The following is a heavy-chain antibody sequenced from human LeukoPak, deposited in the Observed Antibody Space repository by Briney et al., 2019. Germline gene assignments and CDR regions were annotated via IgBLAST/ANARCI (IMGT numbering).Heavy chain of an antibody. CDR3: ARLGPYYYDSSGSRAFDI. Sequence: PGGSLRLSCAASGFTFSSYLMSWVRQAPGRGLEWVANIKQEGSEKYYVDSVKGRLTISRDNAKNSLYLQMNSLRAEDTAVYYCARLGPYYYDSSGSRAFDIWGQGTMVAVSS. CDR2: IKQEGSEK. D-gene: IGHD3-22*01. J-gene: IGHJ3*02. V-gene: IGHV3-7*01. CDR1: GFTFSSYL.